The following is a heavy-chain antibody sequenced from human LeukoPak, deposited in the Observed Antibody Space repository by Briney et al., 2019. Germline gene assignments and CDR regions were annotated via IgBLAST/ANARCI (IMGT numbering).Heavy chain of an antibody. D-gene: IGHD3-22*01. V-gene: IGHV4-4*02. CDR3: ATQSYYYDSSGYYP. Sequence: KPSETLSLTCVVSGDSLSSGYWWSWVRQPPGKGLEWIGEIFHSGSTNYNPSLKSRVTISVDNSKNHFSLTVNSVTAADTAVYYCATQSYYYDSSGYYPWGQGTQVTVSS. J-gene: IGHJ5*02. CDR2: IFHSGST. CDR1: GDSLSSGYW.